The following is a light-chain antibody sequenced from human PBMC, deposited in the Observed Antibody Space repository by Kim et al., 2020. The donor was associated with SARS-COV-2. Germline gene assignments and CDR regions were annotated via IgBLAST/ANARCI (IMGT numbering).Light chain of an antibody. CDR2: DAA. CDR3: QQRGNWPHALT. Sequence: PGESANLAIRAGPVVGISLAWHQQKPGHSPRLIIYDAAIRAAGIPVRFRGSGSGTDFTLTIGSLAPEDFAIYYCQQRGNWPHALTFGGGTKVDIK. V-gene: IGKV3-11*01. J-gene: IGKJ4*01. CDR1: PVVGIS.